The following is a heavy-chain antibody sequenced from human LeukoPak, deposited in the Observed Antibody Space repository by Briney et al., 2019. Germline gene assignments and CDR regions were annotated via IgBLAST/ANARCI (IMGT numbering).Heavy chain of an antibody. CDR2: INPNSGGT. CDR3: ARELIAAAGNDP. V-gene: IGHV1-2*02. J-gene: IGHJ5*02. CDR1: GYTFTGYY. D-gene: IGHD6-13*01. Sequence: ASVKVSCKASGYTFTGYYMRWVRQAPGQGLEWMGWINPNSGGTNYAQKFQGRVTMTRDTSISTAYMELSRLRSDDTAVYYCARELIAAAGNDPWGQGTLVTVSS.